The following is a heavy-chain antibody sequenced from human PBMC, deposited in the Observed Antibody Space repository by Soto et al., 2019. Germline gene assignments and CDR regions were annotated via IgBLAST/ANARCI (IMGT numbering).Heavy chain of an antibody. J-gene: IGHJ6*02. CDR3: ARVPMVRGVIRYYYYGMEV. CDR2: IYYSGST. D-gene: IGHD3-10*01. V-gene: IGHV4-59*01. CDR1: PGSISSYY. Sequence: PSVTRSFPWTLSPGSISSYYWSWIRQPPGKGLDRIGYIYYSGSTNYKPSLKRRVTISVYTPNNQFSLNLSSVTSADTAVYYCARVPMVRGVIRYYYYGMEVWGQGTTVDASS.